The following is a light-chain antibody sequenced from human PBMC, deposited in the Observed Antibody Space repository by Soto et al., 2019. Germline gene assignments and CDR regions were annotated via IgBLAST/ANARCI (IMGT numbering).Light chain of an antibody. Sequence: QAVVTQEPSLTVSPGGTVTLTCGSSTGAVTSGHYPYWFQQKPGQAPRTLIYDTSNKHSWTPARFSGSLLGGKAALTLSGAQPEDEAEYYCLLSYCGALNVFGGGTQLTVL. V-gene: IGLV7-46*01. CDR1: TGAVTSGHY. CDR3: LLSYCGALNV. CDR2: DTS. J-gene: IGLJ7*01.